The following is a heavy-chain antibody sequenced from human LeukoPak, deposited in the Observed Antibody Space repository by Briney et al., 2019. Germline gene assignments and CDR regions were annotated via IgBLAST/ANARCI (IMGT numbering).Heavy chain of an antibody. D-gene: IGHD6-6*01. CDR2: IIPIFGTA. CDR1: GGTFSSYA. CDR3: ARGDSSSSYYYYMDV. V-gene: IGHV1-69*05. J-gene: IGHJ6*03. Sequence: SVKVSCKASGGTFSSYAISWVRQAPGQWLEWMGGIIPIFGTANYAQKFQGRVTITTDESTSTAYMELSSLRSEDTAVYYCARGDSSSSYYYYMDVWGKGTTVTVSS.